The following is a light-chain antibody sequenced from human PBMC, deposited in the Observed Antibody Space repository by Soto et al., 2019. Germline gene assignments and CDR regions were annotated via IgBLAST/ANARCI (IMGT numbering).Light chain of an antibody. J-gene: IGLJ1*01. CDR1: SSDVGGYNY. Sequence: QSALTQPASVSGSPGQSITISCTGTSSDVGGYNYVSWYQQHPGKAPKLMIYEVSNRPSGVSIRFSGSKSGNTASLTISGLQAADEADYYCSSYTSSITYVFGTGTQLTVL. V-gene: IGLV2-14*01. CDR3: SSYTSSITYV. CDR2: EVS.